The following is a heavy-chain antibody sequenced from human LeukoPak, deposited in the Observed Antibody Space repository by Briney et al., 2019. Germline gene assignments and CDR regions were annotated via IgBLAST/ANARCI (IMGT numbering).Heavy chain of an antibody. J-gene: IGHJ4*02. CDR3: AKAVQGIVGATWYYFDY. CDR1: GFTFDDYA. V-gene: IGHV3-9*01. CDR2: ISWNSGSI. D-gene: IGHD1-26*01. Sequence: GGSLRLSRAASGFTFDDYAMHWVRQAPGKGLEWVSGISWNSGSIGYANSVKGRFTISRDNAKNSLYLQMNSLRAEDTALYYCAKAVQGIVGATWYYFDYWGQGTLVTVSS.